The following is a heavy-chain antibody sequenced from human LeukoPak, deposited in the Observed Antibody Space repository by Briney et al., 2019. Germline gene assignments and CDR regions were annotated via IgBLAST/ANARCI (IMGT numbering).Heavy chain of an antibody. CDR3: ARDVNDNIGSSDY. D-gene: IGHD3-22*01. Sequence: ASVKVSCKPSGYTFRSYGISWVRQAPGQGLEWMGWISAYNGNTNYPQKPQGRVTVTTDTSTSTAYMELRSLRSDDTAEYYCARDVNDNIGSSDYWGQGTPVTVSS. CDR2: ISAYNGNT. V-gene: IGHV1-18*01. CDR1: GYTFRSYG. J-gene: IGHJ4*02.